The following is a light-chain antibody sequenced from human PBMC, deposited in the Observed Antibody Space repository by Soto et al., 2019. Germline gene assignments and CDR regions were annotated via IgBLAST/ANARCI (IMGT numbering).Light chain of an antibody. Sequence: QSALTQPASVSGSPGQSIAISCTGTRSDVGAYNYVSWYQQHPGKAPKLMISEVTNRPSGVSDRFSGSKSGNTASLTISGLQAEDEADYYCSSYTITSTLVIFGGGTKLTVL. J-gene: IGLJ2*01. CDR3: SSYTITSTLVI. CDR2: EVT. CDR1: RSDVGAYNY. V-gene: IGLV2-14*01.